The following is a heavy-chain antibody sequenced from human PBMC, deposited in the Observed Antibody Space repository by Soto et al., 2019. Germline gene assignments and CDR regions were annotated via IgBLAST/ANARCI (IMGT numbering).Heavy chain of an antibody. J-gene: IGHJ5*02. V-gene: IGHV1-69*06. CDR3: AREGGAYCGGDCYAFDP. Sequence: QVQLVQSGAEVKKPGSSVKVSCKASGGTFSSYAISWVRQAPGQGLEWMGGIIPIFGTANYAQKFQGRVTITADKSTGTAYMELSSLRSEDTAVYYCAREGGAYCGGDCYAFDPWGQGTLVTVSS. CDR1: GGTFSSYA. CDR2: IIPIFGTA. D-gene: IGHD2-21*02.